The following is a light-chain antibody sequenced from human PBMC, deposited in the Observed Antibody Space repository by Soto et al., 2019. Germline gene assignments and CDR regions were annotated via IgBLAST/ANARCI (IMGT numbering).Light chain of an antibody. CDR1: SSNIGRNG. CDR2: DDN. V-gene: IGLV1-44*01. CDR3: AAWDDSLNGHWV. Sequence: QSVLTQPPSASGTPGQSVTISCSGSSSNIGRNGINWYQQVPGTAPKLLVYDDNHQPSGVPDRFSGSKSGTSASLAISGLQSEDEADYFCAAWDDSLNGHWVFGGGTKLTVL. J-gene: IGLJ3*02.